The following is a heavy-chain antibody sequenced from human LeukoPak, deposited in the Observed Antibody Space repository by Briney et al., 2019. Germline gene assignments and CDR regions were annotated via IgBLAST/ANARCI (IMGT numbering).Heavy chain of an antibody. CDR2: ISYDGSNK. Sequence: GGSLRLSCAASGFTFSSHAMHWVRQAPGKGLEWVAVISYDGSNKNYADSVKGRFTISRDNSKNTLYLQMNSLRAEDTAAYYCARDRYDILTGYPKVYGMDVWGQGTTVTVSS. D-gene: IGHD3-9*01. CDR3: ARDRYDILTGYPKVYGMDV. J-gene: IGHJ6*02. CDR1: GFTFSSHA. V-gene: IGHV3-30-3*01.